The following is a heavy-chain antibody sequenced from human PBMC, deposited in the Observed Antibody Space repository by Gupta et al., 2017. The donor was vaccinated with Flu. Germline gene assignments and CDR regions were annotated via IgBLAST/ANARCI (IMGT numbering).Heavy chain of an antibody. D-gene: IGHD6-13*01. J-gene: IGHJ5*02. CDR3: TTDLIAAAGTFPWSNWFDP. Sequence: GGTTEYAASVKGRFTISRDDSKSIAYLQMNSLKTEDTAVYYCTTDLIAAAGTFPWSNWFDPWGQGTLVTVSS. CDR2: GGTT. V-gene: IGHV3-49*02.